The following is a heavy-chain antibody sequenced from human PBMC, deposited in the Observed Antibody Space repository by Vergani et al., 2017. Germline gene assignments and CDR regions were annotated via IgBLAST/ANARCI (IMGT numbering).Heavy chain of an antibody. Sequence: QVQLVESGGGVVQPGRSLRLSCAASGFTFSSYAMHWVRQAPGKGLEWVAVISYDGSNKYYADSVKGRFTISRDNSKNTLYLQMNSLRAEATAVYYCARILGRWLQFELDYWGQGTLVTVSS. CDR1: GFTFSSYA. CDR2: ISYDGSNK. CDR3: ARILGRWLQFELDY. D-gene: IGHD5-24*01. V-gene: IGHV3-30*04. J-gene: IGHJ4*02.